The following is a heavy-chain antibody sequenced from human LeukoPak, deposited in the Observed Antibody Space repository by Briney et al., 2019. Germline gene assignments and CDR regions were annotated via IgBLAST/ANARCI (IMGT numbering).Heavy chain of an antibody. CDR2: IYYTGST. CDR3: ARGHSSGYYQGGGWFDP. V-gene: IGHV4-59*01. J-gene: IGHJ5*02. CDR1: GGSLSTYY. Sequence: SETLSLTCSVSGGSLSTYYWSWIRQPPGKGLEWIGYIYYTGSTDSNPSLKSRVTISIDTSKNQFSLRLSSVTAADTAVYYCARGHSSGYYQGGGWFDPWGQGTLLTVSS. D-gene: IGHD3-22*01.